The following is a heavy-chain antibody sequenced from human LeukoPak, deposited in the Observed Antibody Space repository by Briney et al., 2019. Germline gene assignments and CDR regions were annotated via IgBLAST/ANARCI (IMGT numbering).Heavy chain of an antibody. CDR3: AKDGRLSAPAANLDI. CDR2: IRYDGSNK. J-gene: IGHJ3*02. Sequence: PGGSLRLSCAASGFTFSSYGMHWVRQAPGKGLEWVVFIRYDGSNKYYADSVKGRFTISRDNSKHTLYLQMNSLRAEDTAVYYCAKDGRLSAPAANLDIWGQGTMVTVSS. D-gene: IGHD2-2*01. CDR1: GFTFSSYG. V-gene: IGHV3-30*02.